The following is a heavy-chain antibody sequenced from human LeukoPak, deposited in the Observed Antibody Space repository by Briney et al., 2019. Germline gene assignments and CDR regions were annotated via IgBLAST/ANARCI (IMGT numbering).Heavy chain of an antibody. D-gene: IGHD6-6*01. V-gene: IGHV3-21*01. J-gene: IGHJ3*02. CDR3: ANDRAYSSSRAFDI. Sequence: PGGSLRLSCAASGFTFSSYWMSWVRQAPGKGLEWVSSISSSSSYIYYADSVKGRFTISRDNAKNSLYLQMNGLRAEDTAVYYCANDRAYSSSRAFDIWGQGTMVTVSS. CDR1: GFTFSSYW. CDR2: ISSSSSYI.